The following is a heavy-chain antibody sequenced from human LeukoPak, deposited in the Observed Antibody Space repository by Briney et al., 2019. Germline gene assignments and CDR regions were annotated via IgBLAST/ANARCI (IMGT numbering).Heavy chain of an antibody. CDR3: ARHGLGGCSGGRCFTSFHYYGMDV. CDR2: IFPGDSDT. Sequence: GESLKISCKGYGYSFSDYWIGWVRQMPGKGLEWMGIIFPGDSDTKYSHSFQGQVTISVDKSLGTAYLQWTSLRASDTAIYYCARHGLGGCSGGRCFTSFHYYGMDVWGQGTTVTVSS. J-gene: IGHJ6*02. D-gene: IGHD2-15*01. V-gene: IGHV5-51*01. CDR1: GYSFSDYW.